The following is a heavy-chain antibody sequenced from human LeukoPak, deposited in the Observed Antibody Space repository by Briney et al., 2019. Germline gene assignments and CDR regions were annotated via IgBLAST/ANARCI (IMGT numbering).Heavy chain of an antibody. CDR1: GFRFRDYA. J-gene: IGHJ4*02. Sequence: GRSLRLSCTSSGFRFRDYALSWVRQDPGKGLEWVGFIRSKAYAETTEYAASVKGRFTISRDNAKNSLYLQMNSLRAEDTAVYYCARAPEGTIFGVVIMDYFDYWGQGTLVTVSS. CDR3: ARAPEGTIFGVVIMDYFDY. V-gene: IGHV3-49*04. CDR2: IRSKAYAETT. D-gene: IGHD3-3*01.